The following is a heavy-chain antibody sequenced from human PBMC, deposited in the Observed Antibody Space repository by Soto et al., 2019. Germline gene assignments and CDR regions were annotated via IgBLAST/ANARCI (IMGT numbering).Heavy chain of an antibody. Sequence: GGSLRLSCVGSGFSFSNYAMSWVRQAPGKGLEWVSGISESGRNTHYADSVKGRFTISRDSSKNTVSLEMTSLRAEDTAVYYCAKGGRQWLVTSDFNYWGQGALVTVSS. V-gene: IGHV3-23*01. D-gene: IGHD6-19*01. CDR2: ISESGRNT. J-gene: IGHJ4*02. CDR3: AKGGRQWLVTSDFNY. CDR1: GFSFSNYA.